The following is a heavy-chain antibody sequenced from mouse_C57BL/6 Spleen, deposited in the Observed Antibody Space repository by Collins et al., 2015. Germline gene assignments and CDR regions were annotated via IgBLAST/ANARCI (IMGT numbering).Heavy chain of an antibody. CDR2: IDPSDSCT. CDR1: GYTFTSYW. D-gene: IGHD1-1*01. J-gene: IGHJ2*01. Sequence: QVQLQQPGAELVMPGASVKLSCKASGYTFTSYWMHWVKQRPGQGLEWIGEIDPSDSCTNCNQKFKGKSTLTVDKSSSTAYMQLSSLTSEDSAVYYCARGGGTTVVATNFDYWGQGTTLTVSS. CDR3: ARGGGTTVVATNFDY. V-gene: IGHV1-69*01.